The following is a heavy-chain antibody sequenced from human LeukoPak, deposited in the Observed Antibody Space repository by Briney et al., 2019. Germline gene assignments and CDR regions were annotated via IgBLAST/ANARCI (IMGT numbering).Heavy chain of an antibody. CDR3: ARGEEYSSSSGPVDY. Sequence: PGGSLRLSCAASGFTFSDDYMSWIRQATGKGLEWVSYISSRSNYKKYADSVKGRFTISRENATHSLYLQMNSLRAEDTAVYYCARGEEYSSSSGPVDYWGQGTLVTVSS. V-gene: IGHV3-11*06. CDR1: GFTFSDDY. J-gene: IGHJ4*02. CDR2: ISSRSNYK. D-gene: IGHD6-6*01.